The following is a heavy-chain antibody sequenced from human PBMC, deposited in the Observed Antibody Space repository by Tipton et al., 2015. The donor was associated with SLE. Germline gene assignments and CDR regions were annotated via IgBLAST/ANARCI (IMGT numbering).Heavy chain of an antibody. D-gene: IGHD1-26*01. V-gene: IGHV1-69*13. CDR3: AREGGSYQGDY. J-gene: IGHJ4*02. CDR2: IIPIFGTA. CDR1: GYTFTSYD. Sequence: QLVQSGPEVKKPGASVKVSCKASGYTFTSYDINWVRQATGQGLEWMGGIIPIFGTANYAQKFQGRVTITADESTSTAYMELSSLRSEDTAVYYCAREGGSYQGDYWGQGTLVTVSS.